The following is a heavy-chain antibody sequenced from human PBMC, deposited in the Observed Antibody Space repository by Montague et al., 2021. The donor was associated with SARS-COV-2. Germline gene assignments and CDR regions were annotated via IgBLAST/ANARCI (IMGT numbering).Heavy chain of an antibody. CDR1: GGSISSSSYY. J-gene: IGHJ6*02. V-gene: IGHV4-39*01. Sequence: SETLSLTCTVSGGSISSSSYYWGWIRQPPGKGLEWIGSIYYSGSTYYNPSLKSRVTISVDTSKNQFSLELSSVTAADTAVYYCARRLNYDILTGGALQYYYGMDVWGQGTTVTVSS. CDR2: IYYSGST. CDR3: ARRLNYDILTGGALQYYYGMDV. D-gene: IGHD3-9*01.